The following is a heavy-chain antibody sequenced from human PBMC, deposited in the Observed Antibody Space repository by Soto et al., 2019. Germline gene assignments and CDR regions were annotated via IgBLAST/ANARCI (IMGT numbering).Heavy chain of an antibody. CDR1: GGSFSGYY. Sequence: SETLSLTCAVYGGSFSGYYWSWIRQPPGKGLEWIGEINHSGSTNYNPSLKSRVTISVDTSKNQFSLKLSSVTAADTAVYYCARGVYYYGSGSPQILFDYWGQGTLVTVSS. CDR3: ARGVYYYGSGSPQILFDY. J-gene: IGHJ4*02. V-gene: IGHV4-34*01. CDR2: INHSGST. D-gene: IGHD3-10*01.